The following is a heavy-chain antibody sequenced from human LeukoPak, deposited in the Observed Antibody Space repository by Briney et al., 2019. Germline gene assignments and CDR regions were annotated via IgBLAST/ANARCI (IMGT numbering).Heavy chain of an antibody. CDR3: ARPYCSGGDCLRYFDL. V-gene: IGHV1-8*01. D-gene: IGHD2-15*01. CDR1: GYTFTSYD. CDR2: MNPNSGNT. Sequence: ASVKVSCKASGYTFTSYDINWVRQATGQGLEWMGWMNPNSGNTGYAQKFQGRVTMTRSTSISTAYMELSSLRSEETAVYYCARPYCSGGDCLRYFDLWGRGTLITVSS. J-gene: IGHJ2*01.